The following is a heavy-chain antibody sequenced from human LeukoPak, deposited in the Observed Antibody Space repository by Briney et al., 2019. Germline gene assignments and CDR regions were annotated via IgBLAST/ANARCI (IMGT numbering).Heavy chain of an antibody. Sequence: KSSETLSLTCSVSGLSISSYYWSWIRQSPGKGLEWIGYISYSGTTNYNPSLNSRVTISLDTSKNQFSLKLSSVTAADTAVYYCARHGVYSSTSYFDFLGQGTLVTVSS. D-gene: IGHD2-2*01. CDR3: ARHGVYSSTSYFDF. CDR1: GLSISSYY. CDR2: ISYSGTT. J-gene: IGHJ4*02. V-gene: IGHV4-59*08.